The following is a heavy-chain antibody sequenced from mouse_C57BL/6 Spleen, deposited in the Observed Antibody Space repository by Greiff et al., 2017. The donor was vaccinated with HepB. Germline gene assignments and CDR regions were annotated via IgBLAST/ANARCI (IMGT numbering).Heavy chain of an antibody. D-gene: IGHD1-1*01. V-gene: IGHV1-15*01. J-gene: IGHJ3*01. CDR1: GYTFTDYE. CDR3: TRNSNYYGSSWFAY. Sequence: QVQLQQSGAELVRPGASVTLSCKASGYTFTDYEMHWVKQTPVHGLEWIGAIDPETGGTAYNQKFKGKAILTADKSSSTAYMELRSLPSEDSAVYYCTRNSNYYGSSWFAYWGQGTLVTVSA. CDR2: IDPETGGT.